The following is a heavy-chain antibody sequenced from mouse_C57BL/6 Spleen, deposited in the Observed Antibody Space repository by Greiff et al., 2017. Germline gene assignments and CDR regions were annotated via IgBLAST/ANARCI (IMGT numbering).Heavy chain of an antibody. V-gene: IGHV1-69*01. Sequence: QVQLQQPGAELVMPGASVKLSCKASGYTFTSYWMHWVKQRPGQGPEWLGEIDPSASYTNYNQKFKGKSTLTVDKSSSTAYMQLSSLTSEDSAVYYCARRGSSHHYAMDYWGQGTSGTVSS. J-gene: IGHJ4*01. CDR2: IDPSASYT. D-gene: IGHD1-1*01. CDR1: GYTFTSYW. CDR3: ARRGSSHHYAMDY.